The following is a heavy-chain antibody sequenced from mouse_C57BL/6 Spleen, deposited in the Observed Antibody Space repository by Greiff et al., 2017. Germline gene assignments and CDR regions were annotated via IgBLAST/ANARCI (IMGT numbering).Heavy chain of an antibody. D-gene: IGHD2-1*01. CDR2: IDPEPGGT. CDR3: TKLYYGNSPFAY. J-gene: IGHJ3*01. Sequence: VQLQQSGAELVRPGASVTLSCKASGYTFTDYEMHWVKQTPVHGLEWIGAIDPEPGGTAYNQKFKGKAILTADKSSSTAYMELRSLTSEDSAVYYCTKLYYGNSPFAYWGQGTLVTVSA. V-gene: IGHV1-15*01. CDR1: GYTFTDYE.